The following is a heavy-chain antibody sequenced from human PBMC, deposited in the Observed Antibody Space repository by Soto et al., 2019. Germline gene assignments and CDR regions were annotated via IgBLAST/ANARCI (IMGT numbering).Heavy chain of an antibody. CDR3: ARDYYDRSGHSHSSVY. CDR1: GITLSTYA. D-gene: IGHD3-22*01. J-gene: IGHJ4*02. Sequence: PGGSLRLSCAASGITLSTYAMHWVRQAPGKGLEWVAVISYDGGNNYYADSVKGRFTISRDNSKNALSLQMNSLRAEDTAVYYCARDYYDRSGHSHSSVYWGQGTLVTVS. CDR2: ISYDGGNN. V-gene: IGHV3-30-3*01.